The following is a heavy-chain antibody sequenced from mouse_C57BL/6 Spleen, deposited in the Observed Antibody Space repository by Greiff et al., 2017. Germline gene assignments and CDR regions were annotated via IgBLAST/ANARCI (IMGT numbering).Heavy chain of an antibody. CDR3: ARESGTTVVAKAMDY. D-gene: IGHD1-1*01. Sequence: EVQLVESGPGLVKPSQSLSLTCSVTSYSITSGYYWNWIRQFPGNKLEWMGYISYDGSNNYNPSLKNRISITRDTSKNQFFLKLNSVTTEDTATYYCARESGTTVVAKAMDYWGQGTSVTVSS. J-gene: IGHJ4*01. CDR1: SYSITSGYY. V-gene: IGHV3-6*01. CDR2: ISYDGSN.